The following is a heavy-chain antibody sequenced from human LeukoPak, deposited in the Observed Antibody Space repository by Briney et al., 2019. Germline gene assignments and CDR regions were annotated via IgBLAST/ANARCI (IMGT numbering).Heavy chain of an antibody. CDR3: ARDSSGFLYNWFDP. V-gene: IGHV5-51*01. D-gene: IGHD3-22*01. J-gene: IGHJ5*02. CDR1: GSRFTNYW. Sequence: GESLKISCQGPGSRFTNYWIAWGRPVPGKGLEWMGSIYPGDSDTRYSPSFQGQVTRSADKSISTAYLQWSSLKASDTAMYYCARDSSGFLYNWFDPWGQGTLVTVSS. CDR2: IYPGDSDT.